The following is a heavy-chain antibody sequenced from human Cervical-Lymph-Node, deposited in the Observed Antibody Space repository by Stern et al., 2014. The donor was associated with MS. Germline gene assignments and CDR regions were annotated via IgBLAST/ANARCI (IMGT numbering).Heavy chain of an antibody. J-gene: IGHJ6*01. CDR3: TREVGSLAMDV. D-gene: IGHD1-1*01. Sequence: VQLVQSGTEVKKPGSSVTVSCKASGDTFTTYAISWVRQAPGQGPEWMGGITPIFNAADYAQKFQGRLPITADRSRSTAYMELSSLTSEDTAVYYCTREVGSLAMDVWGQGTTVIVSS. V-gene: IGHV1-69*06. CDR2: ITPIFNAA. CDR1: GDTFTTYA.